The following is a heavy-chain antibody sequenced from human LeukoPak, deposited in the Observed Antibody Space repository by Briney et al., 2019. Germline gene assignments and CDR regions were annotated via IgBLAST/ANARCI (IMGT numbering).Heavy chain of an antibody. D-gene: IGHD3-22*01. CDR3: ARPRYDSSGYRRYYFDY. Sequence: ASVKVSCKASGYTFTGYYMHWVRQAPGQGLEWMGRINPNSGGTNYAQKVQGRVTMTRDTSISTAYMELSRLRSDDTAVYYCARPRYDSSGYRRYYFDYWGQGTLVTVSS. CDR1: GYTFTGYY. V-gene: IGHV1-2*06. CDR2: INPNSGGT. J-gene: IGHJ4*02.